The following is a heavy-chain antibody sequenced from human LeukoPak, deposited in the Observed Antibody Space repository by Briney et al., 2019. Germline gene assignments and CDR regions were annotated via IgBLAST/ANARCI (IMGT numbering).Heavy chain of an antibody. J-gene: IGHJ4*02. CDR1: GFTFSSYS. D-gene: IGHD3-16*01. CDR3: ARASTMAECRDY. CDR2: ISSSSSYI. V-gene: IGHV3-21*01. Sequence: KPGGSLRLSCAASGFTFSSYSMNWVRQAPGKGLEWVSSISSSSSYIYYADSVKGRFTISRDNAKNSLYLQMNSLRAEDTAVYYCARASTMAECRDYWGQGTLVTVSS.